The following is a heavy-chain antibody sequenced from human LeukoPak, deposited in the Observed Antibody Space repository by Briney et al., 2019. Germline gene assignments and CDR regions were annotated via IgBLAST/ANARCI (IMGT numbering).Heavy chain of an antibody. CDR2: IYSGGST. Sequence: GGSLRLSCAASGFTVSSNYMSWVRQAPGKGLEWVSVIYSGGSTYHADSVKGRFTISRDNSKSTLYLQMNSLRAEDTAVYYCARDPRSGITGTSAGMDVWGQGTTVTVSS. CDR1: GFTVSSNY. V-gene: IGHV3-53*01. J-gene: IGHJ6*02. CDR3: ARDPRSGITGTSAGMDV. D-gene: IGHD1-7*01.